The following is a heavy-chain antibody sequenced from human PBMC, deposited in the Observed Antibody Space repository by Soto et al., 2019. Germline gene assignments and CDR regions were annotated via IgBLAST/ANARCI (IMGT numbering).Heavy chain of an antibody. Sequence: SETLSITWAVSDCSISRGCCSWSWIRQPPGKGLEWIGYIYHSGSTYYNPSLKSRVTISIDSSNNHFSLKLKSVTAADTAVYYCARGTRPVDYWGQGTLVTVSS. J-gene: IGHJ4*02. CDR2: IYHSGST. CDR1: DCSISRGCCS. CDR3: ARGTRPVDY. V-gene: IGHV4-30-2*01.